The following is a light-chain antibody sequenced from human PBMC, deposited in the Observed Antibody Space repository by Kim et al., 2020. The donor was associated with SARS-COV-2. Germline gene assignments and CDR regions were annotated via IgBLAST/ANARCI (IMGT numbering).Light chain of an antibody. V-gene: IGKV1-5*03. CDR2: KAS. J-gene: IGKJ1*01. CDR3: QQYNSYSPT. CDR1: QTINSW. Sequence: DIQMTQSPSTLSASVGDRVTMTCRASQTINSWLAWYQQKPGKAPKLLIYKASSLESGVPSTFSGSGSGTEFTLTISSLQPDDFATYYCQQYNSYSPTFGQGTKVDIK.